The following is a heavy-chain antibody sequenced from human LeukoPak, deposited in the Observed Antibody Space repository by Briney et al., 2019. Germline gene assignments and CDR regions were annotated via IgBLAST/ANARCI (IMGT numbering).Heavy chain of an antibody. CDR1: ELTFSNYG. Sequence: PGGSLRLSCAAAELTFSNYGMRWVRQAPGNGLEWVAVIRYDGSNKYYADFVKGRFTISRDNSKNTLYLQMNSLTAEDTAMYYCAKSSSSSCPQDWGQGTLVTVSS. CDR3: AKSSSSSCPQD. CDR2: IRYDGSNK. V-gene: IGHV3-30*02. J-gene: IGHJ1*01. D-gene: IGHD2-15*01.